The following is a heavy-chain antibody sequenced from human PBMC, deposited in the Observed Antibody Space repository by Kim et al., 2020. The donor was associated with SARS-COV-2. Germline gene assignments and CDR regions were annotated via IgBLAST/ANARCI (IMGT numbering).Heavy chain of an antibody. CDR2: ISADGYVT. CDR1: GFRFNEYA. J-gene: IGHJ6*02. V-gene: IGHV3-43*02. CDR3: AKDVCSSTSCPYNYYYGLDV. Sequence: GGSLRLSCEASGFRFNEYAMHWVRQAPGKGLEWVSLISADGYVTYYGDSVKGRFTISRDNNKNSLYLQMNRLRTEDTAFYYCAKDVCSSTSCPYNYYYGLDVWGHGTTVIVSS. D-gene: IGHD2-2*01.